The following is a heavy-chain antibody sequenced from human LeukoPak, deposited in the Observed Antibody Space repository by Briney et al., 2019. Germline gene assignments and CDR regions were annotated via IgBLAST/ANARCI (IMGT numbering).Heavy chain of an antibody. CDR3: AREGIAVAGTGDY. V-gene: IGHV3-21*01. CDR2: ISSSSSSYI. D-gene: IGHD6-19*01. J-gene: IGHJ4*02. CDR1: GFTFSSYS. Sequence: GGSLRLSCAASGFTFSSYSMNWVRQAPGKGLEWVSSISSSSSSYIYYADSVKGRFTISRDNAKNSLYLQMNSLRAEDTAVYYCAREGIAVAGTGDYWGQGTLVTVSS.